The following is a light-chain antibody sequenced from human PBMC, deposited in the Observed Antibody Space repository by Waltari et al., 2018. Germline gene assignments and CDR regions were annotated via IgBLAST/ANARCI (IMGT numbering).Light chain of an antibody. Sequence: EIVLTQSPGTLSLSLGERATLACRASQSVSRALACYQQKPGQAPRLLIYGASTRATGIPDRFSGSGSGTDFSLTISRLEPDDFAVYYCQHYVRLPATFGQGTTVEI. J-gene: IGKJ1*01. CDR3: QHYVRLPAT. V-gene: IGKV3-20*01. CDR2: GAS. CDR1: QSVSRA.